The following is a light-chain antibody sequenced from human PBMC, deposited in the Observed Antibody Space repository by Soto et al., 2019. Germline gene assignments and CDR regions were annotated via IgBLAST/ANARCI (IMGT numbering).Light chain of an antibody. Sequence: DIVITQSRDSLAVSLGERANINCKSSQSVLYSSNNKNYLAWYQQKPGQPPKXXIYWASTRESGVPDRFSGSGSGTDFTLNIGSLQAEDLAVDDGQQYYSNPFTFCGGTKEDIK. CDR2: WAS. V-gene: IGKV4-1*01. CDR3: QQYYSNPFT. J-gene: IGKJ4*01. CDR1: QSVLYSSNNKNY.